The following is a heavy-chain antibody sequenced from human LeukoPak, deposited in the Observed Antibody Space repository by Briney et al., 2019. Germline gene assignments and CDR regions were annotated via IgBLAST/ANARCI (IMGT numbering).Heavy chain of an antibody. D-gene: IGHD4-17*01. V-gene: IGHV1-69*05. CDR1: GGTYSSYA. CDR2: IIPIFGTA. Sequence: SVKVSGKASGGTYSSYAISWVRQAPGQGREWMGRIIPIFGTANYAQKFQGRVTITTDESTTTAYLELSSLRSEDTAVYYCAILYGDFVYWGQGTLVTVSS. CDR3: AILYGDFVY. J-gene: IGHJ4*02.